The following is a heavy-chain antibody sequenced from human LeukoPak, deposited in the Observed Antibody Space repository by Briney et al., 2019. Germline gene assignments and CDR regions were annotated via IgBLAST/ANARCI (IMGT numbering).Heavy chain of an antibody. Sequence: GGSLRLSCAASGFTFSSYAMSWFRQAPGKGLEWVGFIRSKAYGGTTEYAASVKGRFTISRDDSKSIAYLQMNSLKTEDTAVYYCTSPWILKRGYYYAGVDAFDIWGQGTMVTVSS. CDR1: GFTFSSYA. CDR2: IRSKAYGGTT. CDR3: TSPWILKRGYYYAGVDAFDI. V-gene: IGHV3-49*03. D-gene: IGHD3-22*01. J-gene: IGHJ3*02.